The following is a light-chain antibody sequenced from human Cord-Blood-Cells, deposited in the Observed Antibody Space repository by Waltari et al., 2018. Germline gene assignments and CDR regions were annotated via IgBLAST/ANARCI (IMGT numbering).Light chain of an antibody. J-gene: IGKJ2*03. V-gene: IGKV1-5*03. CDR1: QRISSW. CDR3: QQYNSYYR. CDR2: KAS. Sequence: DIQMTQSPSTLSASVGDRIPITCRSSQRISSWLAWYHQIPGKAPKLLISKASSVKSGVPSRFGARVSGTVITLAISSLAPDDLATYYGQQYNSYYRFGQATKLEIK.